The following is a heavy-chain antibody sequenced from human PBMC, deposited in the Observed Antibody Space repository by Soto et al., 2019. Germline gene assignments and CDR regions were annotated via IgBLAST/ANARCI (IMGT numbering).Heavy chain of an antibody. V-gene: IGHV4-39*01. CDR1: GGSISSSSYY. CDR3: ARHSAITMIVVAPVWYFDL. J-gene: IGHJ2*01. CDR2: IYYSGST. D-gene: IGHD3-22*01. Sequence: QLQLQESGPGLVKPSETLSLTCTVSGGSISSSSYYWGWIRQPPGKGLAWIGSIYYSGSTYYNPSLKRGVTISVYTSNNQFSLELSSVTAADTAVYYCARHSAITMIVVAPVWYFDLWGRGTLVTVSS.